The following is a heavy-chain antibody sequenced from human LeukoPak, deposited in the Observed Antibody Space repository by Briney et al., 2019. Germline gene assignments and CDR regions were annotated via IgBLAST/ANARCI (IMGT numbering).Heavy chain of an antibody. CDR1: GFTFSSYW. CDR2: IKQDGSEK. D-gene: IGHD3-10*01. V-gene: IGHV3-7*01. Sequence: QPGGSLRLSCAASGFTFSSYWMSWVRQAPGKGLEWVANIKQDGSEKYYVDSVKGRLTISRDNAKNSLYLQMNSLRAEDTAVYYCARDPVLWFGELLPQYYYGMDVWGQGTTVTVSS. J-gene: IGHJ6*02. CDR3: ARDPVLWFGELLPQYYYGMDV.